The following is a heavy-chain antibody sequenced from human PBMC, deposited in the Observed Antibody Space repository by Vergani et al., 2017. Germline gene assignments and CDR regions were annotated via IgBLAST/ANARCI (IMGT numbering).Heavy chain of an antibody. CDR1: GGTFSSYA. CDR2: IIPILGIA. CDR3: ARGFLGDLTYYYDSSGFNY. V-gene: IGHV1-69*04. D-gene: IGHD3-22*01. Sequence: QVQLVQSGAEVKKPGSSVKVSCKASGGTFSSYAISWVRQAPGQGLEWMGRIIPILGIANYAQKFQGRVTITADKSTSTAYMELSSLRSEDTAVYYCARGFLGDLTYYYDSSGFNYWGQGTLVTVSS. J-gene: IGHJ4*02.